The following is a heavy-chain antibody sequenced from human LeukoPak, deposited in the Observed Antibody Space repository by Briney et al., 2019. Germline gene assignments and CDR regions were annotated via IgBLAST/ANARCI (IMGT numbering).Heavy chain of an antibody. D-gene: IGHD3-3*01. CDR1: GFTFSSYW. V-gene: IGHV3-7*01. CDR3: ARAPPGKLRFLEWFDY. CDR2: IKQDGSEK. J-gene: IGHJ4*02. Sequence: GGSLRLSCAASGFTFSSYWMSWVRQAPGKGLEWVANIKQDGSEKYYVDSVKGRFTISRDNAKNSLYLQMNSLRAEDTAVYYCARAPPGKLRFLEWFDYWGQGTLVTVSS.